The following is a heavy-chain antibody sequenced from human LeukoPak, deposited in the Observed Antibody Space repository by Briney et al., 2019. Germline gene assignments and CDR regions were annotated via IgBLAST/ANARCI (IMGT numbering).Heavy chain of an antibody. Sequence: GGSLRLSCAASGFTFSNYGMHWVRQAPGKGLEWVAVISYDGSNEYYADSVKGRFTISRDNSKNTLYLQMNSLSVEDTAVYYCARVGYYATGPFSCFDYWGQGTLVTVSS. CDR3: ARVGYYATGPFSCFDY. V-gene: IGHV3-30*03. CDR1: GFTFSNYG. CDR2: ISYDGSNE. J-gene: IGHJ4*02. D-gene: IGHD3-10*01.